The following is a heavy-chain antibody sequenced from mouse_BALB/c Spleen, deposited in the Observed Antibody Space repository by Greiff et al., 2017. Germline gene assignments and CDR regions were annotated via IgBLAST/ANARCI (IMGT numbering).Heavy chain of an antibody. CDR1: GFTFSSYG. V-gene: IGHV5-6-3*01. Sequence: EVMLVESGGGLVQPGGSLKLSCAASGFTFSSYGMSWVRQTPDKRLELVATINSNGGSTYYPDSVKGRFTISRDNAKNTLYLQMSSLKSEDTAMYYCARPLGRYFDYWGQGTTLTVSS. J-gene: IGHJ2*01. CDR2: INSNGGST. CDR3: ARPLGRYFDY.